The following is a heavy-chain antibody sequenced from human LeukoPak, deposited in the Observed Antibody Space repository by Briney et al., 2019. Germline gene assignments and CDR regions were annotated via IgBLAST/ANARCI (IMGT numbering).Heavy chain of an antibody. Sequence: TWRSLRLSCAASGFTFSSYAMHWVRQAPGKGLEWVAFIRYDGSNKYYADSVKGRFTISRDNSKNTLYLQMNSLRAEDTAAYYCAEVDDYGDYWGQGTLVTVSS. CDR2: IRYDGSNK. V-gene: IGHV3-30*02. CDR3: AEVDDYGDY. J-gene: IGHJ4*02. CDR1: GFTFSSYA.